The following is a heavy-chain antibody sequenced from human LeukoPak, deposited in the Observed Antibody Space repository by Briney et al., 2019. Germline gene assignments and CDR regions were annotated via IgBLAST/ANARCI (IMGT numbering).Heavy chain of an antibody. CDR3: ARGNGILTGYHHPVGGMDV. J-gene: IGHJ6*02. V-gene: IGHV4-30-2*01. CDR2: IYHSGST. Sequence: KSSETLSLTCAVSGGSICRDGYSWSWMRQPPGKGLDWLWYIYHSGSTYYNPSRQSRVTISVDRSKNQFSLKLSSVTAADAALYYSARGNGILTGYHHPVGGMDVWGQGTTVTVSS. CDR1: GGSICRDGYS. D-gene: IGHD3-9*01.